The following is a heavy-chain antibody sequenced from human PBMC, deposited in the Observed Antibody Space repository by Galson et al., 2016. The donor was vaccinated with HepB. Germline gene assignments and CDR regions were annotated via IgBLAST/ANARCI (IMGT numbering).Heavy chain of an antibody. Sequence: SLRLSCAASGFTFSSYAMGWVRQAPGRGLEWVSVVSGSGGSTYYADSVKGRFTMSRDNSKNMLYLQINSLRAEDTAVYYCAKKGAMTTSTPFDYWGQGTLVTVSS. J-gene: IGHJ4*02. CDR1: GFTFSSYA. D-gene: IGHD1-1*01. CDR3: AKKGAMTTSTPFDY. V-gene: IGHV3-23*01. CDR2: VSGSGGST.